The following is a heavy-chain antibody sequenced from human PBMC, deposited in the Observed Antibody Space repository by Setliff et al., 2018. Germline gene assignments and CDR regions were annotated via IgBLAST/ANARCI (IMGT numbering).Heavy chain of an antibody. Sequence: ASVKVSCKASGYNFAESIVSWVRQAPGQGLEWMGWISPHNGKTYYAPKFQGRITMTTDTSTTTAYMELKSLRSDDSAVYFCSRLVRFCTRTVCQRLSGDDYWGQGTRVTVSS. J-gene: IGHJ4*02. CDR2: ISPHNGKT. CDR3: SRLVRFCTRTVCQRLSGDDY. CDR1: GYNFAESI. V-gene: IGHV1-18*01. D-gene: IGHD3-10*01.